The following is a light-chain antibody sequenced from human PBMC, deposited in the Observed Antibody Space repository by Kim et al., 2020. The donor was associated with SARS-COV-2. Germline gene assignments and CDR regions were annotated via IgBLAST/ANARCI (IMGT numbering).Light chain of an antibody. J-gene: IGLJ3*02. CDR2: EDT. CDR3: QSADSSDTFWV. Sequence: SYELTQPPSVSVSPGQTARITCSGDALPKQYAYWFQQKPGQAPVVVIYEDTERPSGIPERFSSSTSGTTVTLTISGVQAEDEADYYCQSADSSDTFWVFGGGTQLTVL. CDR1: ALPKQY. V-gene: IGLV3-25*03.